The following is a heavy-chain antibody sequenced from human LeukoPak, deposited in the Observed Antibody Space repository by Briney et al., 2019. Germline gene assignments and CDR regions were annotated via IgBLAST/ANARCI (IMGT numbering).Heavy chain of an antibody. V-gene: IGHV4-34*01. J-gene: IGHJ4*02. CDR2: INHSGST. D-gene: IGHD3-10*01. Sequence: SETLSLTCAVYGGSFSGYYWSWIRQPPGKGLEWIGEINHSGSTNYNPSLESRVTISVDTSKNQFSLKLSSVTAADTAVYYCARGRQGMVRGVMQYWGQGTLVTVSS. CDR3: ARGRQGMVRGVMQY. CDR1: GGSFSGYY.